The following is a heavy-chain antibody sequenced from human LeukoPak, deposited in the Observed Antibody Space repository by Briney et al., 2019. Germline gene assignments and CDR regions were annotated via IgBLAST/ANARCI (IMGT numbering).Heavy chain of an antibody. V-gene: IGHV3-74*01. CDR2: IKFDGSLT. CDR1: GFTLGNYW. D-gene: IGHD3-3*01. CDR3: TREIAVNPSAFLGY. Sequence: GGSLRLSCAASGFTLGNYWMHWVRQAPGKGLVWVSRIKFDGSLTNYADSVRGRFTISRDNAKNTLYLQMNSLSAEDSAIYYCTREIAVNPSAFLGYWGQGTLVTVSS. J-gene: IGHJ4*02.